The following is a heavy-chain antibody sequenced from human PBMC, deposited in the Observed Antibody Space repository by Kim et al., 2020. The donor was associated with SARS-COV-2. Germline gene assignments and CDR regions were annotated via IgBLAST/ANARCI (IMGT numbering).Heavy chain of an antibody. V-gene: IGHV3-9*01. J-gene: IGHJ4*02. CDR1: GFTFGDYA. CDR2: ISWNSGSI. Sequence: GGSLRLSCAASGFTFGDYAMHWVRQAPGKGLEWVSGISWNSGSIGYADSVKGRFTISRDNAKNSLYLQMNSLRAEDTALYYCAKGADPRAWYFDYWGQGTLVTVSS. CDR3: AKGADPRAWYFDY.